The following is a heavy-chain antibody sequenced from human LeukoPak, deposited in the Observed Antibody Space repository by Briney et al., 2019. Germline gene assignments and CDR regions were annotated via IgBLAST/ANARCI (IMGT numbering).Heavy chain of an antibody. V-gene: IGHV3-74*01. CDR2: IYSDGSST. D-gene: IGHD5-18*01. CDR1: GFIFSNYW. CDR3: AGGFSYGRFDF. J-gene: IGHJ4*02. Sequence: PGGSLRLSCAASGFIFSNYWMHWVRQAPGKGLVWVSRIYSDGSSTTYADSVKGRFTISRDNAKSTLDLQMNSLRAEDTAVYYCAGGFSYGRFDFWGQGTLVTVSS.